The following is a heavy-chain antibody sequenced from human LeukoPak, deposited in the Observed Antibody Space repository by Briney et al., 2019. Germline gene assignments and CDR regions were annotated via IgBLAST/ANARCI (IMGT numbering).Heavy chain of an antibody. CDR2: IYSSGST. CDR1: GGSLSCYY. Sequence: PSETLSPTCTVSGGSLSCYYWSWIRQPAGKGLEWIGRIYSSGSTNYNPSLKSRVTLSVDTSKNQFSLKLSSVTAADTAVYYCARALLEWSPVRYYYYYMDVWGKGTTVTVSS. J-gene: IGHJ6*03. CDR3: ARALLEWSPVRYYYYYMDV. D-gene: IGHD3-3*01. V-gene: IGHV4-4*07.